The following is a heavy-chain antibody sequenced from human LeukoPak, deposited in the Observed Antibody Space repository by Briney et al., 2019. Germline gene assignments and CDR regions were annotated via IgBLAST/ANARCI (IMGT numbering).Heavy chain of an antibody. CDR2: INSRSSTI. J-gene: IGHJ6*02. CDR3: AKDRSSSHPHGMDV. CDR1: GFTFSSYD. V-gene: IGHV3-48*04. D-gene: IGHD6-13*01. Sequence: GGSLRLSCAASGFTFSSYDMNWVRQAPGKGLEWVSYINSRSSTIYYADSVKGRFTISRDNAKNSLFLQMNSLRAEDTAVYYCAKDRSSSHPHGMDVWGHGTTVTVSS.